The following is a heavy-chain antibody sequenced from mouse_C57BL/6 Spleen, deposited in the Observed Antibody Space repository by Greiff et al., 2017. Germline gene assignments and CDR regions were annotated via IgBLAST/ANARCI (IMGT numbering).Heavy chain of an antibody. CDR3: ARSDSSGYVD. J-gene: IGHJ2*01. Sequence: QVQLQQPGAELVMPGASVKLSCKASGYTFTSYWMHWVKQRPGQGLEWIGELDPSDSYTNYNQKFKGKSTLTVDKSSSTAYMQLSSLTSEDSAVYYCARSDSSGYVDWGQGTTLTVSS. CDR2: LDPSDSYT. V-gene: IGHV1-69*01. D-gene: IGHD3-2*02. CDR1: GYTFTSYW.